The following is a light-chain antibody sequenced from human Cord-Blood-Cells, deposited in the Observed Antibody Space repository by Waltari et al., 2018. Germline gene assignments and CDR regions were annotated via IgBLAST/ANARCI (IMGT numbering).Light chain of an antibody. CDR3: CSYAGSSTYV. V-gene: IGLV2-23*01. CDR1: SSDVGSYNL. J-gene: IGLJ1*01. CDR2: GGS. Sequence: QSALTQPASVSGSPGQSITISCTGTSSDVGSYNLVPWYQQHPGKAPKLMIFGGSNRPSGFSNRFSGSKSGNTASLTISGLQAEDEADYYCCSYAGSSTYVFGTGTKVTVL.